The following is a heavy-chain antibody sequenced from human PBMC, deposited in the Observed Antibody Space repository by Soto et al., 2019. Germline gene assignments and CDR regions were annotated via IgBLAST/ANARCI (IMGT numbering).Heavy chain of an antibody. V-gene: IGHV3-13*01. Sequence: GGSLRLSCAASGFTFSTYDMHWVRRVIGKGLEWVSAIGTAGDTYYPGSVKGRFTISRENAKNSLYLQMNSLRAEDTAMYYCKRGWGGSSGKAGMHCWGEGSVVKVSS. D-gene: IGHD2-15*01. CDR2: IGTAGDT. J-gene: IGHJ4*02. CDR1: GFTFSTYD. CDR3: KRGWGGSSGKAGMHC.